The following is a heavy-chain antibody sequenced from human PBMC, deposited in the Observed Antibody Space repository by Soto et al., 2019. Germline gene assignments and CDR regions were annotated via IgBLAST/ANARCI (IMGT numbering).Heavy chain of an antibody. CDR1: GDSVSSNSAA. J-gene: IGHJ4*02. Sequence: SQTLSLTCAISGDSVSSNSAAWNWIRQSPSRGLEWLGRTYYRSKWYNDYAVSVKSRITINPDTSKNQFSLQLNSVTPEDTAAYYCASSPLGGGYDYWVIFDYWGQGTLVTVSS. CDR3: ASSPLGGGYDYWVIFDY. CDR2: TYYRSKWYN. V-gene: IGHV6-1*01. D-gene: IGHD5-12*01.